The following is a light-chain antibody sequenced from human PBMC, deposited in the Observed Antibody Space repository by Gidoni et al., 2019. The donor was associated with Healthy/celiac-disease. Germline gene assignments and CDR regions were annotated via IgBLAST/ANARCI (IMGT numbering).Light chain of an antibody. CDR3: QQYDNLFLT. J-gene: IGKJ4*01. V-gene: IGKV1-33*01. CDR1: QDISNY. Sequence: DIQMTQSPSSLSASVGDRVTITCQASQDISNYLNWYQQKPGKAPKLLIYDASNLETGVPSRFSGSGSGTDFTFTISSLQPRDIATYYCQQYDNLFLTFGGGTKVEIK. CDR2: DAS.